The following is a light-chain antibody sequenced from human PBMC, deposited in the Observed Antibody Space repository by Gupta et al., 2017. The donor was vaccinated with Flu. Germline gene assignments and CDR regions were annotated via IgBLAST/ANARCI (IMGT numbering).Light chain of an antibody. V-gene: IGKV3-20*01. CDR3: QQDGNSPWT. CDR1: QSVTSDN. J-gene: IGKJ1*01. CDR2: GAS. Sequence: GTLPLSPGERATLSCRASQSVTSDNLAWYQQKPGQAPRLLIYGASRKAPDSPDRFSGSGSGTDFTLNISRVEPEDFAVYFCQQDGNSPWTFGQGTKVDFK.